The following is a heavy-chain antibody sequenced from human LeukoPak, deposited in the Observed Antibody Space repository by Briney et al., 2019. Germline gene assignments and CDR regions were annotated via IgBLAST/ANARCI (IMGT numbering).Heavy chain of an antibody. CDR2: ISSSSRYI. J-gene: IGHJ4*02. CDR1: GFTFSSYS. Sequence: GGSLRLSCAASGFTFSSYSMNWVRQAPGKGLEWVSSISSSSRYIYYADSVKGRFTISRDNAKNSLYLQMNSLRAEDTAVYYCARVRITGTTELDYWGQGTLVTVSS. D-gene: IGHD1-7*01. V-gene: IGHV3-21*01. CDR3: ARVRITGTTELDY.